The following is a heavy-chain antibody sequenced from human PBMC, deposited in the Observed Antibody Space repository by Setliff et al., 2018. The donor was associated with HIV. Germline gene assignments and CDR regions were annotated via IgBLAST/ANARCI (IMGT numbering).Heavy chain of an antibody. Sequence: ASETLSLTCTVSGGSISNYYWSWIRQPPGKGLEWIGYIYFTGNTNYNPSLKSRVTISLDTSKNQFSLKLSSVTAADTAVYFCARGIDWEHFYYYYMDVWGKGTTVTVSS. CDR2: IYFTGNT. CDR3: ARGIDWEHFYYYYMDV. CDR1: GGSISNYY. V-gene: IGHV4-59*01. J-gene: IGHJ6*03. D-gene: IGHD3-9*01.